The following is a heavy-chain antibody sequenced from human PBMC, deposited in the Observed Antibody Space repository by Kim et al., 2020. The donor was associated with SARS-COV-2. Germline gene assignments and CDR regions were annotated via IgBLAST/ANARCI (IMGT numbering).Heavy chain of an antibody. Sequence: SLKSRVTISVDTSKNQFSLKLSSVTAAGTAVYYCARGLGYCSSTSCFLDYWGQGTLVTVCS. V-gene: IGHV4-34*01. J-gene: IGHJ4*02. D-gene: IGHD2-2*01. CDR3: ARGLGYCSSTSCFLDY.